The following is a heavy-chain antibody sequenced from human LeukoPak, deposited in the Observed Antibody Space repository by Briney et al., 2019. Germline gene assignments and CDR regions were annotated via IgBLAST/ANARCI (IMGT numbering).Heavy chain of an antibody. V-gene: IGHV1-2*02. CDR3: ARYFEYCSGGSCQHLFDY. J-gene: IGHJ4*02. CDR2: INPNSGGT. Sequence: ASVRVSCKASGYTFTDYYIHWVRQAPGQGLEWMAWINPNSGGTNYAQKLQGRVTMTTDTSTSTAYMELRSLRSDDTAVYYCARYFEYCSGGSCQHLFDYWGQGTLVTVSS. D-gene: IGHD2-15*01. CDR1: GYTFTDYY.